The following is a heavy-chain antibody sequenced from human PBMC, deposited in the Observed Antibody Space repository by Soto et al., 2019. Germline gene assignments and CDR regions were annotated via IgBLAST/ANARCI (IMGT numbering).Heavy chain of an antibody. J-gene: IGHJ4*02. CDR2: IYSGGST. CDR1: GFTVSSNY. V-gene: IGHV3-53*04. Sequence: EVQLVESGGGLVQPGGSLRLSCAASGFTVSSNYMSWVRQAPGKGLEWVSVIYSGGSTYYADSVKGRFTISRHNSKNTLYLQMNSLRAEDTAVYYCATHPQSSYGWAFDYWGQGTLVTVSS. D-gene: IGHD5-18*01. CDR3: ATHPQSSYGWAFDY.